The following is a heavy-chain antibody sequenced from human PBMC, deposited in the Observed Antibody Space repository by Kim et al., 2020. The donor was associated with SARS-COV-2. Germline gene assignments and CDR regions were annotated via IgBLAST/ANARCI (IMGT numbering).Heavy chain of an antibody. Sequence: LKGRVTISVDTSKNQFSLKLSSVTAADTAVYYCARGGYSSSWAARRIFDIWGQGTMVTVSS. V-gene: IGHV4-34*01. CDR3: ARGGYSSSWAARRIFDI. J-gene: IGHJ3*02. D-gene: IGHD6-13*01.